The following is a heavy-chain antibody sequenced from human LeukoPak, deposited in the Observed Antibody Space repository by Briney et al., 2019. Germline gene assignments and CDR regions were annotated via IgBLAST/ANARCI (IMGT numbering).Heavy chain of an antibody. V-gene: IGHV3-74*01. J-gene: IGHJ4*02. CDR2: IHSDGSST. D-gene: IGHD2-2*01. Sequence: PGGSLRLSCAASGFTFSSYWMHWVRQAPGKGLVWVSRIHSDGSSTNYADSVKGRFTISRDNAKNSLYLQMNSLRAEDTAVYYCARDTVRGRVVDYWGQGTLVTVSS. CDR1: GFTFSSYW. CDR3: ARDTVRGRVVDY.